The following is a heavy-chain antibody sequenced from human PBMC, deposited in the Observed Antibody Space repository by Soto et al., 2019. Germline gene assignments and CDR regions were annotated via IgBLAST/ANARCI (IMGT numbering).Heavy chain of an antibody. J-gene: IGHJ4*02. CDR3: ARSVAVPGAHIDY. Sequence: SYKASGGTFSSYAISWIRQSPGKGLEWLGYVYYTGSTNYSPSLRSRVSISVDTSKNEFSLRLSSVTAADTAVYFCARSVAVPGAHIDYWGQGTQVTVSS. D-gene: IGHD6-19*01. V-gene: IGHV4-59*01. CDR2: VYYTGST. CDR1: GGTFSSYA.